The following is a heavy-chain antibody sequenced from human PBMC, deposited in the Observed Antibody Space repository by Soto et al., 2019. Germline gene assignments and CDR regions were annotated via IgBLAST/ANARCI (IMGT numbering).Heavy chain of an antibody. CDR3: ARHRLFYDSGSHSYVPYYFEN. CDR2: LTPISGAA. D-gene: IGHD3-22*01. Sequence: QVQLVQSGAEVKKPGSSVKVSCKASGGSFNGYAVSWVRQAPGRGLEWMGGLTPISGAATYAKNFQGRASVTAAAPTTTASLALTRLTSEDTAIYFCARHRLFYDSGSHSYVPYYFENWGQGTLVSVSS. V-gene: IGHV1-69*01. CDR1: GGSFNGYA. J-gene: IGHJ4*02.